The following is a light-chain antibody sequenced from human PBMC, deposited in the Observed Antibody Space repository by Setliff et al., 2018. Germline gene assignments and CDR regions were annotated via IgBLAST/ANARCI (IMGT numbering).Light chain of an antibody. CDR2: EVN. J-gene: IGLJ1*01. CDR3: HSHTSTTTRV. CDR1: SNDVGAYNH. Sequence: QSALTQPASVSGSPGQSIAISCTGTSNDVGAYNHVSWYQHHPGKAPKLIIYEVNNRPSGVSDRFSGSKSGNTASLTISGLQAEDEADYYCHSHTSTTTRVFGSGTTVTVL. V-gene: IGLV2-14*01.